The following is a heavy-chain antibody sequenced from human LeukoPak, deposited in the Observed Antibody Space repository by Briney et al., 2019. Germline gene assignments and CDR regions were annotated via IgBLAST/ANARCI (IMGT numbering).Heavy chain of an antibody. CDR1: GFTFSSYE. V-gene: IGHV3-13*01. Sequence: GGSLRLSCAASGFTFSSYEMHWVRQTTGKSLEWISVISTAGDTYYPDSVKGRFTSSRDNAKKSLYLQMNSLRTEDSAVYYCARGAYCGPNCYPSGLGTQFGDWGQGTLVAVSS. CDR3: ARGAYCGPNCYPSGLGTQFGD. D-gene: IGHD2-21*01. J-gene: IGHJ4*02. CDR2: ISTAGDT.